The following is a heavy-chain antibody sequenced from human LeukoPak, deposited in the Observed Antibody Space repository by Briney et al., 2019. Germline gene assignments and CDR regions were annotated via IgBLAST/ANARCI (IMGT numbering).Heavy chain of an antibody. CDR2: INHSGST. D-gene: IGHD6-13*01. J-gene: IGHJ5*02. CDR3: ARARGIAPTLNWFDP. V-gene: IGHV4-34*01. Sequence: WETLSLTCAVYGGSFSGYYWSWIRQPPGKGLEWIGEINHSGSTNYNPSLKSRVTISVDTSKNQFSLKLSSVTAADTAVYYCARARGIAPTLNWFDPWGQGTLVTVSS. CDR1: GGSFSGYY.